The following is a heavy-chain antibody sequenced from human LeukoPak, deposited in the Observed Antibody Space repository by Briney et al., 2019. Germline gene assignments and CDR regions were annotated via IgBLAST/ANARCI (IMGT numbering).Heavy chain of an antibody. CDR1: GFIFSSYW. D-gene: IGHD3-22*01. J-gene: IGHJ6*03. CDR2: IHSDGIST. CDR3: ARFEYYDSSGYRYYYYMDV. V-gene: IGHV3-74*01. Sequence: PGGSLRLSCAASGFIFSSYWMDWVRQAPGKGLVWVSRIHSDGISTTYADSVKGRFTISRDNAKNSLYLQMNSLRAEDTAVYYCARFEYYDSSGYRYYYYMDVWGKGTTVTISS.